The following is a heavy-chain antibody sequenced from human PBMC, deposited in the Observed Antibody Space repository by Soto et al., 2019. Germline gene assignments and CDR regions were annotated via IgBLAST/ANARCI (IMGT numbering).Heavy chain of an antibody. CDR3: ARESGGYDSSTRYGLDV. V-gene: IGHV4-31*03. J-gene: IGHJ6*02. CDR1: GGSISSVGHY. CDR2: IYYSGST. D-gene: IGHD6-25*01. Sequence: SETLSLTCSVSGGSISSVGHYWTWIRKQPGKGLEWIGYIYYSGSTDYNPSLKSRVTISVDRSKNQFSLNLSSVTAADTAIYYCARESGGYDSSTRYGLDVWGQGTTVTVSS.